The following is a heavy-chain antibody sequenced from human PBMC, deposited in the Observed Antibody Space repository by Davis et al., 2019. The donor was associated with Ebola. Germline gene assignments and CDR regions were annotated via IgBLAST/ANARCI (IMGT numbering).Heavy chain of an antibody. Sequence: MPGGSLRLSCTVSGGSIGNYYWTWIRQPPEKGLEWIGCVYNSGSTYYDPSLRSRVAISVDTSNNQFFLKLRSVTAADTAVYYCARAVYSYTYDYYGLDVWGQGTTVTVSS. CDR3: ARAVYSYTYDYYGLDV. J-gene: IGHJ6*02. CDR1: GGSIGNYY. V-gene: IGHV4-59*01. D-gene: IGHD5-18*01. CDR2: VYNSGST.